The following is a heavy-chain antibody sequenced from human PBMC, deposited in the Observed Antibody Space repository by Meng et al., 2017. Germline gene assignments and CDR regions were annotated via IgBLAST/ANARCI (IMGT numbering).Heavy chain of an antibody. CDR3: ARKYSSGWSDGSGAFDI. CDR1: GGSISSSNW. J-gene: IGHJ3*02. Sequence: SETLSLTCAVSGGSISSSNWWSWVRQPPGKGLEWIGEIYHSGSTNYNPSLKSRVTISVDKSKNQFSLKLSSVTAADTAVYYCARKYSSGWSDGSGAFDIWGQGTMVTVSS. CDR2: IYHSGST. V-gene: IGHV4-4*02. D-gene: IGHD6-19*01.